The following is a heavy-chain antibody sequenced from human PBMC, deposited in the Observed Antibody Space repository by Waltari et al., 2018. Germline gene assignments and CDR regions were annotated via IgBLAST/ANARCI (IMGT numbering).Heavy chain of an antibody. Sequence: QVQLQESGPGLVKPSETLSLTCTVSGGSISSYYWSWIRQPPGKGLEWIGYIYYRGSTNYNPSLKRRVTISVDTSKNQFSLKRSSVTAADTAVYYCAAQGGNYFDYWGQGTLVTVSS. CDR3: AAQGGNYFDY. CDR2: IYYRGST. V-gene: IGHV4-59*01. J-gene: IGHJ4*02. CDR1: GGSISSYY. D-gene: IGHD3-16*01.